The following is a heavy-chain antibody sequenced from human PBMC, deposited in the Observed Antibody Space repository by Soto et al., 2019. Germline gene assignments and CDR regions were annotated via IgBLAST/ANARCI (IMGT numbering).Heavy chain of an antibody. CDR3: AGPSGGYCSGGSCYPEAFDI. CDR2: ISAYNGNT. J-gene: IGHJ3*02. D-gene: IGHD2-15*01. V-gene: IGHV1-18*01. CDR1: GYTFTSYG. Sequence: ASVKVSCKASGYTFTSYGISWVRQAPGQGLEWMGWISAYNGNTNYAQKRQGRVTMTTDTSTSTAYRELRSLGSDDTAVYYCAGPSGGYCSGGSCYPEAFDIWGQGTMVTVSS.